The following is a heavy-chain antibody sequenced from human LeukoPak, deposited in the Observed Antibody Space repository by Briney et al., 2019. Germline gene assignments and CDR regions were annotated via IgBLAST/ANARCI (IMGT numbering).Heavy chain of an antibody. Sequence: GGSLRLSCAASGFTVGSNYMSWVRQAPGKGLEWVSVIYSGGSTYYADSVKGRFTISRDNSKNTLYLQMNSLRAEDTAVYYCARRRCGGGSCFSPLDVWGKGTTVTISS. J-gene: IGHJ6*04. CDR2: IYSGGST. V-gene: IGHV3-66*04. CDR3: ARRRCGGGSCFSPLDV. CDR1: GFTVGSNY. D-gene: IGHD2-15*01.